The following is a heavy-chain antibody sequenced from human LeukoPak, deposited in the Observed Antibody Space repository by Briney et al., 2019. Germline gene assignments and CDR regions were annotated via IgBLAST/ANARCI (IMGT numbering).Heavy chain of an antibody. CDR3: AKPLPSYYYDSSGP. CDR1: GFTFSNYA. Sequence: GKSLRLSCAASGFTFSNYAMHWVRQAPGKGLEWVSLISSGGTYEYYADSVKGRFTISRDNSKNTLYLQMNSLRAEDTAVYYCAKPLPSYYYDSSGPWGQGTTVTVSS. CDR2: ISSGGTYE. J-gene: IGHJ6*02. V-gene: IGHV3-30*07. D-gene: IGHD3-22*01.